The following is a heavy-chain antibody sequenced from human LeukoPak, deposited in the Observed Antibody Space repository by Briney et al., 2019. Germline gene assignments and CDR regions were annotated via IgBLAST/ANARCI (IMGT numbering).Heavy chain of an antibody. Sequence: PGGSLRLSCAASGFTFSSYWMHWVRQAPGKGLVWVSRINSDGSSTSYADSVKGRFTISRDNAKNTLYLQMNSLRAEDTAVYYCARALYYGSGSLSSLFITSPYYYYGMDVWGQGTTVTVSS. CDR3: ARALYYGSGSLSSLFITSPYYYYGMDV. CDR2: INSDGSST. J-gene: IGHJ6*02. D-gene: IGHD3-10*01. CDR1: GFTFSSYW. V-gene: IGHV3-74*01.